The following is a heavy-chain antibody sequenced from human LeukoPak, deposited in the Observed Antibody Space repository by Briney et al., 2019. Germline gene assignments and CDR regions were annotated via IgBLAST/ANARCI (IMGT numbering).Heavy chain of an antibody. CDR1: GCSFINYW. V-gene: IGHV5-51*01. Sequence: ESLKISCKGSGCSFINYWIGWVRPMPGKGLEWVGIIYPRYSDTKYSPFFQGQVTISADKSISTAYLQWSSLKASDTAKYYCARHSSGSGSYYYMDVWGKGTTVTISS. J-gene: IGHJ6*03. D-gene: IGHD3-10*01. CDR2: IYPRYSDT. CDR3: ARHSSGSGSYYYMDV.